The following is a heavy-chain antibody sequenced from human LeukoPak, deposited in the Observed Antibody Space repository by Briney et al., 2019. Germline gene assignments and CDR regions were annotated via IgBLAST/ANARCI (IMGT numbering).Heavy chain of an antibody. CDR2: INSEGSST. J-gene: IGHJ6*02. CDR1: GFTFSIYW. V-gene: IGHV3-74*01. CDR3: ARAVWFGELLAYYYYYGMDV. Sequence: PGGSLRLSCAASGFTFSIYWMHCVRQAPGKGLVGVPRINSEGSSTIYADSVKGRFTISRDNAKNTMYLQMNSLRAEDKAVYYCARAVWFGELLAYYYYYGMDVWGQGTTVTVSS. D-gene: IGHD3-10*01.